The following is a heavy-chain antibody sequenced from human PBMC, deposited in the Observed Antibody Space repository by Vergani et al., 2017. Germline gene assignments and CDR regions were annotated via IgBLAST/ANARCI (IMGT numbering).Heavy chain of an antibody. V-gene: IGHV3-21*01. D-gene: IGHD4-17*01. CDR2: ISSSSSYI. CDR1: GFTFSSYS. Sequence: VQLVESGGGLVKPGGSLRLSCAASGFTFSSYSMNWVRQAPGKGLEWVSSISSSSSYIYYADSVKGRFTISRDNAKNSLYLQMNSLRAEDTAVYYCARDLSTTVTTTDYYYYMDVWGKGTTVTVSS. CDR3: ARDLSTTVTTTDYYYYMDV. J-gene: IGHJ6*03.